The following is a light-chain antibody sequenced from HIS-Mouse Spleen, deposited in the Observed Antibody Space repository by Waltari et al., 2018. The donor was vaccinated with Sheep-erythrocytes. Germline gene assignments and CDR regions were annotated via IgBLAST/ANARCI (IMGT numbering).Light chain of an antibody. Sequence: QSALTQPRSVSGSPGQSVTIPCTRTSSYFGGYNDVSWYQQHPGKAPQLMIYDVSKRPSGVPDRFSGSKSGNTASLTISGLQAEDEADYYCCSYAGSYNHVFATGTKVTVL. J-gene: IGLJ1*01. V-gene: IGLV2-11*01. CDR2: DVS. CDR1: SSYFGGYND. CDR3: CSYAGSYNHV.